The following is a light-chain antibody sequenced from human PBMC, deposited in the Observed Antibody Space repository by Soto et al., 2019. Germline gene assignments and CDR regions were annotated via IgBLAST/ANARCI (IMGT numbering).Light chain of an antibody. CDR2: DVG. CDR3: SAYTTSIALYV. CDR1: SSDVGEYKY. V-gene: IGLV2-14*03. J-gene: IGLJ1*01. Sequence: QSVLTQPASVSGSPGQSITISCTESSSDVGEYKYVSWYQQHPGTAPRLIIYDVGNRPSGVSNRFSGSKSGSTASLTISGLQAEDEADYYCSAYTTSIALYVLGAGTKGTVL.